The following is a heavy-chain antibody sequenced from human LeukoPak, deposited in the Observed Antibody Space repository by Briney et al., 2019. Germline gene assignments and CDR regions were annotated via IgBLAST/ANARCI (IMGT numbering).Heavy chain of an antibody. V-gene: IGHV3-23*01. CDR1: GFSFSSHA. Sequence: GGSLRLSCAASGFSFSSHAMGWVRQAPGKGLEWVSSITGSGGITDYADSVKGRFTLSRDNSKNTLHLQMNSLRAEDTAVYYCAKYDSSSYYYRSTNYWGQGTQVTASS. J-gene: IGHJ4*02. CDR2: ITGSGGIT. D-gene: IGHD3-22*01. CDR3: AKYDSSSYYYRSTNY.